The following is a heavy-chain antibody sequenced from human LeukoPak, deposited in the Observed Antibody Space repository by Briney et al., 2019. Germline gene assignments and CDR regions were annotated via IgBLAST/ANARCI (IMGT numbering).Heavy chain of an antibody. D-gene: IGHD2-2*01. J-gene: IGHJ3*02. Sequence: GGSLRLSCAASGFTFSSYAMHWVRQAPGQGLEWMGGIIPIFGTANYAQKFQGRVTITTDESTSTAYMELSSLRSEDTAVYYCARGYCSSTSCSGGAFDIWGQGTMVTVSS. CDR3: ARGYCSSTSCSGGAFDI. V-gene: IGHV1-69*05. CDR2: IIPIFGTA. CDR1: GFTFSSYA.